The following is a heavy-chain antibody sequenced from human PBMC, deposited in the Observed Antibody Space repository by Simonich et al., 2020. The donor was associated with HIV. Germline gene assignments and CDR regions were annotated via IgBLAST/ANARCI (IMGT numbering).Heavy chain of an antibody. Sequence: QALLQQWGTGLFKPSEPLSLTCAVYAGSFSGHYWSWIRKFPGKGREWIAEINHSGSTIYSPSLKSRVTIAVDPSKNQFSLKLSSVTAADTAVYYCARQSLAARLFDDWGQGTLVTVSS. CDR3: ARQSLAARLFDD. CDR1: AGSFSGHY. J-gene: IGHJ4*02. D-gene: IGHD6-6*01. V-gene: IGHV4-34*01. CDR2: INHSGST.